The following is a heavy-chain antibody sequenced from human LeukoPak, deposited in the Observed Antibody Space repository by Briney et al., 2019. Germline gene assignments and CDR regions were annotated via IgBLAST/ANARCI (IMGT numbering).Heavy chain of an antibody. CDR1: GGSFSGYY. Sequence: PSETLSLTCAVYGGSFSGYYWSWIRQPPGKGLEWIGEINHSGSTNYNPSLKSRVTISVDTPKNQFSLKLSSVTAADTAVYYCARGASPYYYDGSGYSYWGQGTLVTVSS. D-gene: IGHD3-22*01. V-gene: IGHV4-34*01. CDR2: INHSGST. CDR3: ARGASPYYYDGSGYSY. J-gene: IGHJ4*02.